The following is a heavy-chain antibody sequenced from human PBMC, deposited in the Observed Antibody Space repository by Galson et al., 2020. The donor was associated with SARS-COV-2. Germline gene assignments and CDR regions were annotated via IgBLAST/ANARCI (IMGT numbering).Heavy chain of an antibody. J-gene: IGHJ3*02. Sequence: ETSETLSLTCSVSGASLSSDFWSWIRQPPGKGLEWIGFTYYIGSSTNNPSLKSRVTISVDMSKSHLSLELRSVTAADTAVYYCVRHGYCSSGSCSANDAFHIWGQGTMVTVSS. CDR1: GASLSSDF. V-gene: IGHV4-59*08. CDR3: VRHGYCSSGSCSANDAFHI. D-gene: IGHD2-2*03. CDR2: TYYIGSS.